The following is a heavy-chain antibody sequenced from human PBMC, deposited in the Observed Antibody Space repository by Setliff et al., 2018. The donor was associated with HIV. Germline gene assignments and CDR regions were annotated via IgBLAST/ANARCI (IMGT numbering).Heavy chain of an antibody. CDR3: ARDTTYYDSSGYYLGAFDI. D-gene: IGHD3-22*01. J-gene: IGHJ3*02. CDR2: IIPICGTA. Sequence: SVKVSCKASGGTFSSYAVSWVRQAPGQGLEWMGGIIPICGTAHYAQKFQGRVTITTDESTSPAYMELSSLGSEDTAVYYCARDTTYYDSSGYYLGAFDIWGQGTMVTVSS. CDR1: GGTFSSYA. V-gene: IGHV1-69*05.